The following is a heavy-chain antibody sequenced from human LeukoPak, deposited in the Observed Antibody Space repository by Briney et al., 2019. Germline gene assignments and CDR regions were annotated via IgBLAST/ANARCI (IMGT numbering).Heavy chain of an antibody. CDR2: ISWNSGSI. Sequence: GRSLRLSCAASGFTFDDYAVHWVRQAPGKGLEWVSGISWNSGSIGYADSVKGRFTISRDSAKNSLYLQMNSLRAEDTALYYCAKDPSSGWSGIFDYWGQGTLVTVSS. CDR1: GFTFDDYA. J-gene: IGHJ4*02. V-gene: IGHV3-9*01. D-gene: IGHD6-19*01. CDR3: AKDPSSGWSGIFDY.